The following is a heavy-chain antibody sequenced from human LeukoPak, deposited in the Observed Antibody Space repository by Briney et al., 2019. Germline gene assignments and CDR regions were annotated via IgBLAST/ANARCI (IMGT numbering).Heavy chain of an antibody. J-gene: IGHJ4*02. V-gene: IGHV4-34*01. CDR2: INHSGST. D-gene: IGHD3-10*01. CDR1: GGSFSGYY. CDR3: ARGRIYGSGSFDY. Sequence: PSETLSLTCAVYGGSFSGYYWSWIRQPPGKGLEWIGEINHSGSTNYNPSLKSRVTISVDTSKNQFSLKLSSVTAADTAVYYCARGRIYGSGSFDYWGQGTLVTVSS.